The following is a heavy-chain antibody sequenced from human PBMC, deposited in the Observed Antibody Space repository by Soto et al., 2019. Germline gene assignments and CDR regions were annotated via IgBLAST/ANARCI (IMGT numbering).Heavy chain of an antibody. CDR2: IYYSGST. Sequence: QLQLQESGPGLVKPSETLSLTCTVSGGSISSSSYYWGWIRQPPGKGLEWIGSIYYSGSTYYNPSLKSRVTISVDTSKTQFSLKLSSVTAADTAVYYCARRRVDCTNGVCYTIGIDYWGQGTLVTVSS. J-gene: IGHJ4*02. V-gene: IGHV4-39*01. CDR1: GGSISSSSYY. CDR3: ARRRVDCTNGVCYTIGIDY. D-gene: IGHD2-8*01.